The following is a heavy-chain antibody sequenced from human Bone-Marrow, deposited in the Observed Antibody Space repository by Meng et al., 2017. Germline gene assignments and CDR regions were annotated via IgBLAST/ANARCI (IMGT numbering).Heavy chain of an antibody. Sequence: QLLVVEPGECLVKPWVSLRLSGGASGFRFSDYYMSWIRQAPGKGLEWVSYISSSGSTIYYADSVKGRVTITRDNAKNSLYLQMTSLRAEDTVVYYCARQLGATDYWGQGTLVTVSS. CDR3: ARQLGATDY. J-gene: IGHJ4*02. D-gene: IGHD1-26*01. V-gene: IGHV3-11*01. CDR2: ISSSGSTI. CDR1: GFRFSDYY.